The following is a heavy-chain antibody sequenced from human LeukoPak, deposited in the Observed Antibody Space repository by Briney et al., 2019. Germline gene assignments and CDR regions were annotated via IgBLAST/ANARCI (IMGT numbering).Heavy chain of an antibody. CDR2: INHSGST. CDR3: ARPSRLGTLAAFGYYYMDV. Sequence: PSETLSLTCAVYGGSFSGYYWSWIRQPPGKGLEWIGEINHSGSTNYNPSLKSRDTISVDTSKNQFSLKLSYVAAADTAVYYCARPSRLGTLAAFGYYYMDVWGKGTTVTISS. V-gene: IGHV4-34*01. CDR1: GGSFSGYY. J-gene: IGHJ6*03. D-gene: IGHD3-16*01.